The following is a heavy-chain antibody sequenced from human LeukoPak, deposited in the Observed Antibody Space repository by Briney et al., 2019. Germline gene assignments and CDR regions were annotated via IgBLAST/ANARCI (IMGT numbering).Heavy chain of an antibody. Sequence: GGSLRLSCAASGFTFSSYWMHWVREAPGKGLVWVSRINSDGSSTSYADSVKGRFTISRDNAKNTLYLQMNSLRAEDAAVYYCARDLRQWLTPYYFDYWGQATLVTVSS. CDR3: ARDLRQWLTPYYFDY. CDR2: INSDGSST. D-gene: IGHD6-19*01. V-gene: IGHV3-74*01. CDR1: GFTFSSYW. J-gene: IGHJ4*02.